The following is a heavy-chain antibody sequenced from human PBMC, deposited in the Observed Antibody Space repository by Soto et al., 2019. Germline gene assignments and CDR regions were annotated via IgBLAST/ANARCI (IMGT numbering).Heavy chain of an antibody. V-gene: IGHV1-18*01. CDR3: ARVSCSSTSCYADPRII. Sequence: QVRLVQSGAEVKKPGASVKVSCKASGYTFTSYGISWVRQAPGQGLEWMGWISAYNGNTNYAQKLQGRVTMTTDTSTSTAYMELRSLRSDDTAVYYCARVSCSSTSCYADPRIIWGQGTMVTVSS. CDR1: GYTFTSYG. D-gene: IGHD2-2*01. CDR2: ISAYNGNT. J-gene: IGHJ3*02.